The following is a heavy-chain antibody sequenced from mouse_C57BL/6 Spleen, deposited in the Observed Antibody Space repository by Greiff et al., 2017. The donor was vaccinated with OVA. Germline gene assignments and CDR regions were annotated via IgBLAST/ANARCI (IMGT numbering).Heavy chain of an antibody. D-gene: IGHD2-4*01. J-gene: IGHJ3*01. CDR2: INPNNGGT. Sequence: VQLQQSGPELVKPGASVKMSCKASGYTFTDYNMHWVKQSHGKSLEWIGYINPNNGGTSYNQKFKGKATLTVNKSSSTAYMELRSLTSEDSAVYYCAREGLGLRPLFAYWGQGTLVTVSA. CDR3: AREGLGLRPLFAY. V-gene: IGHV1-22*01. CDR1: GYTFTDYN.